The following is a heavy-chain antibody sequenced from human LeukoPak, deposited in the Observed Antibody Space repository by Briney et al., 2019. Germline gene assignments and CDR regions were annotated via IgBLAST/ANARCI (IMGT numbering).Heavy chain of an antibody. CDR3: AREIFGVVIH. D-gene: IGHD3-3*01. CDR2: INPSGGST. J-gene: IGHJ4*02. CDR1: GYTFPSYF. Sequence: GASVKVSCKASGYTFPSYFMHWVRQAPGQGLEWMGLINPSGGSTSYAQKFQGRVTMTRDTSTSTVYMELSSLRSEDTAVYYCAREIFGVVIHWGQGTLVTVSS. V-gene: IGHV1-46*01.